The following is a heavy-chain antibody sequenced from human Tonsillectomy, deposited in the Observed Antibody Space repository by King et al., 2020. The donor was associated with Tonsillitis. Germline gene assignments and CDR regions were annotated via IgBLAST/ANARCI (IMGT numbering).Heavy chain of an antibody. CDR3: ARDKEWGDGVWAFDM. CDR2: MHHGGTG. V-gene: IGHV4-4*02. D-gene: IGHD1-26*01. Sequence: HVQLQESGPGLVNPSGTLSLTCAFSGDSIISGSWWNLVRQPPGPGLEWIGEMHHGGTGIYNPSLKSRVTISLYKSKNQLFLMLSSVTAADPAVYYCARDKEWGDGVWAFDMWGQGTMVIVSS. CDR1: GDSIISGSW. J-gene: IGHJ3*02.